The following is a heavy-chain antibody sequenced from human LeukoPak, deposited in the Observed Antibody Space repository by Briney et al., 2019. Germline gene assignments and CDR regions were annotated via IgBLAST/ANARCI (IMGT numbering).Heavy chain of an antibody. J-gene: IGHJ6*02. D-gene: IGHD1-26*01. CDR3: ARSDYTDYYYYYGMDV. CDR1: GFTFSNYW. V-gene: IGHV3-74*01. CDR2: ISSDGSIT. Sequence: PGGSLRLSCAASGFTFSNYWIHWVRQAPGKGLVWVSRISSDGSITNYADSVKGRFTISRDNAKNSLYLQMNSLRAEDTAVYYCARSDYTDYYYYYGMDVWGQGTTVTVSS.